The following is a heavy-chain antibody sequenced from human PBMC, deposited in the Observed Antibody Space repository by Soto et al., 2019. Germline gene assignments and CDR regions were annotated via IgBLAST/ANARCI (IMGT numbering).Heavy chain of an antibody. J-gene: IGHJ4*02. V-gene: IGHV4-34*01. Sequence: SETLSLTCAVYGGSFSGYYWSWIRQPPGKGLEWIGEINHSGSTNYNPSLKSRVTISVDTSKNQFSLKLSSVTAADTAVYYCARGRWRVVVAARNYFDYWGQGTLVTVSS. CDR2: INHSGST. D-gene: IGHD2-15*01. CDR1: GGSFSGYY. CDR3: ARGRWRVVVAARNYFDY.